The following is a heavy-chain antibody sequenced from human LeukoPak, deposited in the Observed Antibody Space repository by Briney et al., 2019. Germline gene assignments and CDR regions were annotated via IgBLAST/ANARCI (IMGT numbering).Heavy chain of an antibody. D-gene: IGHD3-22*01. Sequence: SETLSLTCTVSGYSISSGYYWGWIRQPPGKGLEWIGSIYHSGSTYYNPSLKSRVTISVDTSKNQFSLKLSSVTAADTAVYYCASRSASSGYLGQFDYWGQGTLVTVSS. V-gene: IGHV4-38-2*02. J-gene: IGHJ4*02. CDR3: ASRSASSGYLGQFDY. CDR2: IYHSGST. CDR1: GYSISSGYY.